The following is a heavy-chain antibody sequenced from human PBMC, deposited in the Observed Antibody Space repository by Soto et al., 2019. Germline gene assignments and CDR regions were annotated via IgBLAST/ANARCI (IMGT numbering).Heavy chain of an antibody. V-gene: IGHV3-73*02. CDR3: ARGFYDFWSGHPKRLDY. Sequence: EVQLVESGGGLVQPGGSLKLSCAASGFTFSGSAMHWVRQASGKGLEWVGRIRSKANTYATAYAMSVKGRFTISRDDSRNTAYLQMNSLKTEDTAVYCCARGFYDFWSGHPKRLDYWGQGTVVTVSS. CDR1: GFTFSGSA. D-gene: IGHD3-3*01. CDR2: IRSKANTYAT. J-gene: IGHJ4*02.